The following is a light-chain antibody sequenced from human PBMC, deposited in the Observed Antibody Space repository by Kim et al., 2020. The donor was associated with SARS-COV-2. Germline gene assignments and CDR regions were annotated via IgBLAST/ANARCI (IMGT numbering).Light chain of an antibody. CDR1: TGAVTSGHY. Sequence: QAVVTQEPSLTVSPGGTVTLTCDSSTGAVTSGHYPYWFQQKPGQAPRTLIYDTTTKHSWTPARFSSSLLGGKAALTLSGAQPEDEAEYYCLISYSTTLVFGGGTQLTVL. CDR2: DTT. CDR3: LISYSTTLV. J-gene: IGLJ2*01. V-gene: IGLV7-46*01.